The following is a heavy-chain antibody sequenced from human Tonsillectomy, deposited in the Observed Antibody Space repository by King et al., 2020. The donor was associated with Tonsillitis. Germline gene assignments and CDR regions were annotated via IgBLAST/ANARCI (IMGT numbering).Heavy chain of an antibody. Sequence: VQLVQSGGGLVQPGGSLRLSCAASGFTFSSYAMSWVRQAPGKGLDWVSVFSSSGGSTYYADSVKGRFTISRDNSKNTLYLQMNSLRAEDTAVYYCVKASGGYGSGSYYSYYYYGMDVWGQGTTVTVSS. CDR2: FSSSGGST. CDR3: VKASGGYGSGSYYSYYYYGMDV. CDR1: GFTFSSYA. J-gene: IGHJ6*02. V-gene: IGHV3-23*04. D-gene: IGHD3-10*01.